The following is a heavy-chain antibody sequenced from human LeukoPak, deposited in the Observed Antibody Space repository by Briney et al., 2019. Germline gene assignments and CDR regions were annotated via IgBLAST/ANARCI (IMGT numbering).Heavy chain of an antibody. CDR3: ARGRRYYDFWSGPTGSRYYFDY. J-gene: IGHJ4*02. CDR1: GGSFSGYY. Sequence: SETLSLTCAVYGGSFSGYYWSWIRQPLGKGLEWIGEINHSGSTNYNPSLKSRVTISVDTSKNQFSLKLSSVTAADTAVYYCARGRRYYDFWSGPTGSRYYFDYWGQGTLVTVSS. D-gene: IGHD3-3*01. V-gene: IGHV4-34*01. CDR2: INHSGST.